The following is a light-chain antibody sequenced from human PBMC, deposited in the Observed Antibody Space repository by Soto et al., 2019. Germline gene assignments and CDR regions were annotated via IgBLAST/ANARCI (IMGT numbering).Light chain of an antibody. V-gene: IGLV2-14*01. J-gene: IGLJ1*01. CDR2: EVN. CDR3: SSFSSGITLFV. Sequence: QSVLTQPASVSGSPGQSITIACTGANSDIGDWNYVSWYQQYPGKAPKVIIYEVNYRPSGVSYRFSGSKSGNTASLTISGLQAEDEADYYCSSFSSGITLFVFGGGTKLTVL. CDR1: NSDIGDWNY.